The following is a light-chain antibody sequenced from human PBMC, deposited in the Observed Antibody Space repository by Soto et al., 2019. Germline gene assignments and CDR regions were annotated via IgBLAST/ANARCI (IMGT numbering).Light chain of an antibody. CDR1: SSDVGGYNY. CDR3: SSYTSSSTLDV. J-gene: IGLJ1*01. Sequence: QSALTQPASVSASTVQSITISCTGTSSDVGGYNYVSWYQQHPGKAPKLMIYEVSNRPSGVSNRFSGSKSGNTASLTISGLQAEDEAEYYCSSYTSSSTLDVFGTGTKVTVL. V-gene: IGLV2-14*01. CDR2: EVS.